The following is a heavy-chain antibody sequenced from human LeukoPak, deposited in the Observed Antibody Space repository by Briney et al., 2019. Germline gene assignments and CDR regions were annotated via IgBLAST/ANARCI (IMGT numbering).Heavy chain of an antibody. D-gene: IGHD3-9*01. Sequence: ASVKVSCKASGGTFSSYAISWVRQAPGQGLEWMGGIIPIFGTADYAQKFQGRVTMTEDTSTDTAYMELSSLRSEDTAVYYCATDGPILTGYLPLNYWGQGTLVTVSS. CDR3: ATDGPILTGYLPLNY. CDR1: GGTFSSYA. CDR2: IIPIFGTA. J-gene: IGHJ4*02. V-gene: IGHV1-69*06.